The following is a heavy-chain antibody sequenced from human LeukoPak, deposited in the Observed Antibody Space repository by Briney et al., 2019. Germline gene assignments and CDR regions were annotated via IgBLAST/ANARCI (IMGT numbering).Heavy chain of an antibody. CDR2: ISTSSSYI. Sequence: GGSLRLSCAASGFTVSSNYMNWVRQAPGKGLEWVSSISTSSSYIYYADSVKGRFTISRDNAKNSLYLQMNSLRAEDTAVYYCARDLLRPGRWGQGTLVTVSS. CDR1: GFTVSSNY. J-gene: IGHJ4*02. CDR3: ARDLLRPGR. D-gene: IGHD1-26*01. V-gene: IGHV3-21*01.